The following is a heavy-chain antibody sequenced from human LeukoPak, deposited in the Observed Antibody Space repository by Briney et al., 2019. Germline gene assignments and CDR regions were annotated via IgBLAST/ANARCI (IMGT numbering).Heavy chain of an antibody. J-gene: IGHJ4*02. D-gene: IGHD5-12*01. Sequence: GESLKIPCRSSGYHFYNLYIDWVRQMPGKGLEWMGVLYPGDSNSRYSPSFQGQVTISADNSSSPSYLQWSSLKASDTAMYYCARRAHSGAMITLDYWGQGTLVTVSS. CDR2: LYPGDSNS. CDR1: GYHFYNLY. V-gene: IGHV5-51*01. CDR3: ARRAHSGAMITLDY.